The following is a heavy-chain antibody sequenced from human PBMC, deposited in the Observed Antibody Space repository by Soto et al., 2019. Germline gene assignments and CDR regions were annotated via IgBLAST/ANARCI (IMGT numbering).Heavy chain of an antibody. CDR3: ARDQAGYYDSIGYH. Sequence: EVQLVESGGGLVQPGGSLRLSCAASGFTFSSYSMNWVRQAPGKGLEWVSYISSGSSTIYYADSVKGRFTISRDNAKNSLYLQMNSLRDEDTAVYYCARDQAGYYDSIGYHWGQGTLVTVSS. D-gene: IGHD3-22*01. V-gene: IGHV3-48*02. CDR2: ISSGSSTI. J-gene: IGHJ5*02. CDR1: GFTFSSYS.